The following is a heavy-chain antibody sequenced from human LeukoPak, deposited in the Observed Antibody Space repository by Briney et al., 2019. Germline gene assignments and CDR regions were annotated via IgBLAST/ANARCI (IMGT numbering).Heavy chain of an antibody. D-gene: IGHD3-16*01. V-gene: IGHV1-18*04. CDR1: GYTFSSNG. J-gene: IGHJ3*02. CDR2: ISPYNGDT. CDR3: AKLRGGIYSSRDAFDI. Sequence: ASVKVSCKASGYTFSSNGMSWVRQGRGKGGEGMAWISPYNGDTKYAREFQGRVTVTTDTSTSTAYMELRSLRSDDTALYYCAKLRGGIYSSRDAFDIWGQGTMVTVSS.